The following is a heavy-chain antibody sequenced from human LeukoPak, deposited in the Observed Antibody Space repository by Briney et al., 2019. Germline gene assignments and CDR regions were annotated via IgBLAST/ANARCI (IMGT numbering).Heavy chain of an antibody. D-gene: IGHD5-24*01. V-gene: IGHV3-23*01. Sequence: GGSLRLSCAASGFTFSASAINWVRQAPGMGLDWVSQISGSGVETYYADSVQGRFTISRDNSENTFYLQMNSLRAEDTAVYYCVKRSRDGYNSPLDNWGQGTLSPSPQ. CDR2: ISGSGVET. CDR3: VKRSRDGYNSPLDN. CDR1: GFTFSASA. J-gene: IGHJ4*01.